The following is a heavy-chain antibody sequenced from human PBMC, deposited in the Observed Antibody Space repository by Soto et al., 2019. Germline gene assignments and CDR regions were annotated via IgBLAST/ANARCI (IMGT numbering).Heavy chain of an antibody. V-gene: IGHV4-4*02. D-gene: IGHD3-22*01. Sequence: SETLSLTCAVSGGSISSSNWWSWVRQPPGKGLEWIGEIYHSGSTNYNPSLKSRVTISVDKSKNQFSLKLSSVTAADTAVYYCARDAIDYYDSSGYYYDAFDIWGQGTMVTVSS. CDR1: GGSISSSNW. CDR2: IYHSGST. CDR3: ARDAIDYYDSSGYYYDAFDI. J-gene: IGHJ3*02.